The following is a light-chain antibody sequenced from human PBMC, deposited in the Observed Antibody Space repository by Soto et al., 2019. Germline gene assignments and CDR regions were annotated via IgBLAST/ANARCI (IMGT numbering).Light chain of an antibody. V-gene: IGKV3-20*01. CDR1: HSVSSSY. CDR3: QQYGSSIT. Sequence: EFVLTESPGTLSLSQGERATLSCRASHSVSSSYLACSQQKPGHTPTLLISGTYSTPTRIPDRFSGRVSGTDFAVTISKLDPEDFAVYYCQQYGSSITFGQGTRLEI. J-gene: IGKJ5*01. CDR2: GTY.